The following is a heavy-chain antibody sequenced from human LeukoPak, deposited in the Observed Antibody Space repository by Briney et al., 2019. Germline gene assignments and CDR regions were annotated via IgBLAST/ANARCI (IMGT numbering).Heavy chain of an antibody. D-gene: IGHD3-16*01. Sequence: PGGSLRLSCAASGFMFNNYWMTWVRQAPGKGLEWVSGITWNSDNIEYADSVKGRFTISRDNAKNSLYLQMNSLRAEDMALYYCAKGGGGRLIYYYYMDVWGKGTTVTVSS. CDR3: AKGGGGRLIYYYYMDV. CDR2: ITWNSDNI. CDR1: GFMFNNYW. J-gene: IGHJ6*03. V-gene: IGHV3-9*03.